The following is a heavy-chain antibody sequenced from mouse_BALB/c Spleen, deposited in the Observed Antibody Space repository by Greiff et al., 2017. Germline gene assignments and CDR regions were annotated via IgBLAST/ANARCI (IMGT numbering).Heavy chain of an antibody. CDR1: GYTFTSYW. Sequence: QLQQSGAELAKPGASVKMSCKASGYTFTSYWMHWVKQRPGQGLEWIGYINPSTGYTEYNQKFKDKATLTADKSSSTAYMQLSSLTSEDSAVYYCARDYDGYLFAYWGQGTLVTVSA. CDR2: INPSTGYT. J-gene: IGHJ3*01. V-gene: IGHV1-7*01. CDR3: ARDYDGYLFAY. D-gene: IGHD2-3*01.